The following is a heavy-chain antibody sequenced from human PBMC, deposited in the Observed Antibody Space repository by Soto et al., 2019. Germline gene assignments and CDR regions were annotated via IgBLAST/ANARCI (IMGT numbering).Heavy chain of an antibody. CDR2: ISASGAAKT. D-gene: IGHD3-10*01. CDR1: GFISSSYA. V-gene: IGHV3-23*01. J-gene: IGHJ4*02. CDR3: AKGGTVVRGATLDC. Sequence: QLLESGGGLAQPGGSLRLSCAASGFISSSYAMNWVRQAPGKGLEWVASISASGAAKTYYAVSVKGRFTIFRDNSVNTRFPPMTSLRAEDSAVYYCAKGGTVVRGATLDCWGQGTLVSVSS.